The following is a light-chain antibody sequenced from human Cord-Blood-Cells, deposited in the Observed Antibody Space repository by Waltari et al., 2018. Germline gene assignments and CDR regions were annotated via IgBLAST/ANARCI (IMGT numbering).Light chain of an antibody. Sequence: QSALTQPASVSGSPGQSITIPCTGTSSDLGCFNLVSWYQHNPGNAPTRMMYEGSKRPSGVSNRFSGSKSGNTASLTISGLQAEDEADYYCCSYAGSSTYVFGTGTKVTVL. CDR2: EGS. J-gene: IGLJ1*01. V-gene: IGLV2-23*01. CDR1: SSDLGCFNL. CDR3: CSYAGSSTYV.